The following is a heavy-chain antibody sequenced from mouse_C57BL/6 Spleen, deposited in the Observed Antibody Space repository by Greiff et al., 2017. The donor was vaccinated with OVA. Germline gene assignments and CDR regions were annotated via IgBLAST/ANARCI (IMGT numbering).Heavy chain of an antibody. V-gene: IGHV1-81*01. CDR1: GYTFTSYG. J-gene: IGHJ1*03. CDR2: IYPRSGNT. CDR3: ARGDYGSSWGYFDV. D-gene: IGHD1-1*01. Sequence: LVGPGASVKLSCKASGYTFTSYGISWVKQRTGQGLEWIGEIYPRSGNTYYNEKFKGKATLTADKSSSTAYMELRSLTSEDSAVYFCARGDYGSSWGYFDVWGTGTTVTVSS.